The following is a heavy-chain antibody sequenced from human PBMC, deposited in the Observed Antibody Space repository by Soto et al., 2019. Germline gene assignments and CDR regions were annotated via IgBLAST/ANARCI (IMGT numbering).Heavy chain of an antibody. D-gene: IGHD3-10*01. CDR1: GFTFSSYE. CDR3: ARDRGYYYGSGSYYPGGDYGMDV. V-gene: IGHV3-48*03. CDR2: ISSSGSTI. Sequence: PVGSLRLSCAASGFTFSSYEMNWVRQAPGKGLEWVSYISSSGSTIYYADSVKGRFTISRDNAKNSLYLQMNSLRAEDTAVYYCARDRGYYYGSGSYYPGGDYGMDVWGQGTTLTVSS. J-gene: IGHJ6*02.